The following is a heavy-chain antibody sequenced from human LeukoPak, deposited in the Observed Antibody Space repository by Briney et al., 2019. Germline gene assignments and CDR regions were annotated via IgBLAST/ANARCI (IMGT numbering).Heavy chain of an antibody. J-gene: IGHJ5*02. Sequence: SETLSPTCAVYGGSFSGYYWSWIRQPPGKGLEWIGEINHSGSTNYNPSLKSRVTISVDTSKNQFSLKLSSVTAADTAVYYCARGEKKSYYCSGGSCYLNWFDPWGQGTLVTVSS. CDR1: GGSFSGYY. V-gene: IGHV4-34*01. CDR3: ARGEKKSYYCSGGSCYLNWFDP. D-gene: IGHD2-15*01. CDR2: INHSGST.